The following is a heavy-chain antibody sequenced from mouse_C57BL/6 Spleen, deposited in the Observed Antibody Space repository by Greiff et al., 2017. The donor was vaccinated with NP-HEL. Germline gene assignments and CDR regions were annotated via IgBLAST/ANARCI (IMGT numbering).Heavy chain of an antibody. CDR2: INPYNGDT. J-gene: IGHJ1*01. CDR3: ARYYGSSYGYFDV. CDR1: GYSFTGYF. Sequence: VQLQQSGPELVKPGDSVKISCKASGYSFTGYFMNWVVQSHGKSLEWIGRINPYNGDTFYNQKFKGKATLTVDKSSSTAHMELRSLTSEDSAVYYCARYYGSSYGYFDVWGSGTTVTVSS. D-gene: IGHD1-1*01. V-gene: IGHV1-20*01.